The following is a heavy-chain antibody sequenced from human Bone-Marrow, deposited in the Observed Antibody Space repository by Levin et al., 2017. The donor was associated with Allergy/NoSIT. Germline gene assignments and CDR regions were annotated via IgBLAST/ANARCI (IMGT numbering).Heavy chain of an antibody. CDR1: GFTFSSYW. D-gene: IGHD4-17*01. CDR3: ARVRDPYGDLLFDY. J-gene: IGHJ4*02. CDR2: IKQDGSEK. V-gene: IGHV3-7*01. Sequence: AGGSLRLSCAASGFTFSSYWMSWVRQAPGKGLEWVANIKQDGSEKYYVDSVKGRFTISRDNAKNSLYLQMNSLRAEDTAVYYCARVRDPYGDLLFDYWGQGTLVTVSS.